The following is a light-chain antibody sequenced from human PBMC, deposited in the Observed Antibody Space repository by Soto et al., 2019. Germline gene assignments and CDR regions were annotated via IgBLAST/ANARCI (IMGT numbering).Light chain of an antibody. CDR2: KAS. CDR1: QGIRSW. CDR3: QQYNSWWT. J-gene: IGKJ1*01. V-gene: IGKV1-5*03. Sequence: DIEMTQSPSSVSASVGDRVTITCRASQGIRSWLAWYQQKPGKAPKLLIYKASSLESGVPSRLSGSASGTEFTLTISSMQPDDFATYYCQQYNSWWTFGHGTQVDIK.